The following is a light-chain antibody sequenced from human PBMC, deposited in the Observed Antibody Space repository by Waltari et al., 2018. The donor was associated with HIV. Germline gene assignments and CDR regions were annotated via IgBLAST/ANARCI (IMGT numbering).Light chain of an antibody. Sequence: EIVMTQSPATLSVSPGDRATLSCRASQSLSSTLAWYQQKPGQAPRLLIYGESTRATGIPARFSGSGSGTEFTLTISSLQSEEFAVYYCQQYTNWPLTFGGGTKVEIK. J-gene: IGKJ4*01. CDR3: QQYTNWPLT. CDR1: QSLSST. CDR2: GES. V-gene: IGKV3-15*01.